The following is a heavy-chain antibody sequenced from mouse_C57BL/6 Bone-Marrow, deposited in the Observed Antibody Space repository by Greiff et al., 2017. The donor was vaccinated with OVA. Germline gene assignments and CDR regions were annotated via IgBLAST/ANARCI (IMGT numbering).Heavy chain of an antibody. CDR1: GYTFTCYG. CDR2: IYPRSGNT. J-gene: IGHJ2*01. V-gene: IGHV1-81*01. CDR3: ARWALGFDY. Sequence: QVQLQQSGAELVRPGASVKLSCKASGYTFTCYGISWVKQRTGKGLEWIGDIYPRSGNTYYNEKFKGKATLTVVKSSSTAYMELRSLTSEDSAVDFGARWALGFDYWGQGTTLTVSS. D-gene: IGHD4-1*01.